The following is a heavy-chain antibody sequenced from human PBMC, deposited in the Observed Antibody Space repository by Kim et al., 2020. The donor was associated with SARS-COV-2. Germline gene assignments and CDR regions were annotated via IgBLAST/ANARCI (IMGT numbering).Heavy chain of an antibody. CDR3: ARRAGRWLQLGY. D-gene: IGHD5-12*01. J-gene: IGHJ4*02. V-gene: IGHV4-34*01. Sequence: NYNPSPKSRVTISVDTSKNQFSLKLSSVTAADTAVYYCARRAGRWLQLGYWGQGTLVTVSS.